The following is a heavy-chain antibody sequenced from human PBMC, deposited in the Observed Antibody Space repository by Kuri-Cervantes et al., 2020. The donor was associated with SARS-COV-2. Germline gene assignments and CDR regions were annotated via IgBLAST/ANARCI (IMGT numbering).Heavy chain of an antibody. CDR2: IYYSGST. J-gene: IGHJ6*03. D-gene: IGHD3-22*01. V-gene: IGHV4-38-2*02. CDR3: ARSGYYARGVTYYYMDV. CDR1: DDSISTNYY. Sequence: SETLSLTCTVSDDSISTNYYWGWIRQPPGEGLEWIGSIYYSGSTYYNPSLKSRVTISVDTSKNPFSLKLSSVTAADTAVYYCARSGYYARGVTYYYMDVWDKGTTVTVSS.